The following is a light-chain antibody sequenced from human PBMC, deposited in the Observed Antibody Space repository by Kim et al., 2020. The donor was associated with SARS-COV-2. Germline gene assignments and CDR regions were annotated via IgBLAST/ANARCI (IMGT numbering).Light chain of an antibody. CDR2: LNSDGSH. CDR3: QTWDTGIQV. V-gene: IGLV4-69*02. Sequence: ASVKLTCTPNSGHSSYTIAWHQQQPEKGPRYLMKLNSDGSHTKGDRITDRFSGSSSGAERYLTISGLQSEDEADYYCQTWDTGIQVFGGGTQLTVL. CDR1: SGHSSYT. J-gene: IGLJ3*02.